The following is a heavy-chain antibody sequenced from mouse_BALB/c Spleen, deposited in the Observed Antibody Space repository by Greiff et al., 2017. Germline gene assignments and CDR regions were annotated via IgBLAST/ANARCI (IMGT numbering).Heavy chain of an antibody. J-gene: IGHJ4*01. D-gene: IGHD2-14*01. CDR3: ARSDYRYAMDY. V-gene: IGHV1-9*01. Sequence: VKLQQSGAELMKPGASVKISCKATGYTFSSYWIEWVKQRPGHGLEWIGEILPGSGSTNYNEKFKGKATFTADTSSNTAYMQLSSLTSEDSAVYYCARSDYRYAMDYWGQGTSVTVSS. CDR1: GYTFSSYW. CDR2: ILPGSGST.